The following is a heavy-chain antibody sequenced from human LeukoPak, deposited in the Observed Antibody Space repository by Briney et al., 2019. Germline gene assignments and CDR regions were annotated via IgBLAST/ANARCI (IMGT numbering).Heavy chain of an antibody. V-gene: IGHV3-21*01. CDR1: AFTFSSYS. CDR2: ISSSSSYI. Sequence: AGGSLRLSCAASAFTFSSYSMNWVRQAPGKGLEWVSSISSSSSYIYYADSVKGRFTISRDNAKNSLYLQMNSLRAEDTAVYYCARGYYDSSGYLDYWGQGTLVTVSS. CDR3: ARGYYDSSGYLDY. J-gene: IGHJ4*02. D-gene: IGHD3-22*01.